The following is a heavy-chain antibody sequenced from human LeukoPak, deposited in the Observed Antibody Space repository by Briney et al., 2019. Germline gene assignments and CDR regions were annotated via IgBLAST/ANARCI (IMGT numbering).Heavy chain of an antibody. D-gene: IGHD3-22*01. J-gene: IGHJ3*02. V-gene: IGHV3-23*01. CDR1: GFTFSSYT. CDR2: ISGSGGST. Sequence: PGGSLRLSCAASGFTFSSYTMSWVRQAPGKGLEWVSAISGSGGSTYYADSVKGRFTISRDNSKNTLYLQTNSLRAEDTAVYYCAKSTYYYDSSGYLYAFDIWGQGTMVTVSS. CDR3: AKSTYYYDSSGYLYAFDI.